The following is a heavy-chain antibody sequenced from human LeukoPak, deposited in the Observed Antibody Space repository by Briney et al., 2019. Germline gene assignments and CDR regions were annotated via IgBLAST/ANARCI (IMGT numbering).Heavy chain of an antibody. CDR3: ARESLANWFDP. CDR1: GFTFSSYA. Sequence: PGRSLGLSCAASGFTFSSYAMHWVRQAPGKGLEWVAVISYDGSNKYYADSVKGRFTISRDNSKNTLYLQMNSLRAEDTAVYYCARESLANWFDPWGQGTLVTVSS. V-gene: IGHV3-30*01. CDR2: ISYDGSNK. J-gene: IGHJ5*02.